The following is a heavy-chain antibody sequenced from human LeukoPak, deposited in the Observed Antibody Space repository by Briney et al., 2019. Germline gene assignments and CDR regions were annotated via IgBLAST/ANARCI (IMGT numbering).Heavy chain of an antibody. CDR2: VYYSGST. V-gene: IGHV4-39*01. CDR3: ARLKSGVGWFDP. Sequence: SETLSLTCTVSGGSISNSSYSWGWIRQPLGKGLEWIGSVYYSGSTYSNPSLKSRVTISIDTSKNQFSLNLSSVTAADTAVYYCARLKSGVGWFDPWGQGTLVTVSS. J-gene: IGHJ5*02. CDR1: GGSISNSSYS. D-gene: IGHD1-26*01.